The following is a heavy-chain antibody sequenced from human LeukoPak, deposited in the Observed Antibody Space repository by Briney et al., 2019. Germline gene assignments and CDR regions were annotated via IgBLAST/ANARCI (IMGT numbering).Heavy chain of an antibody. CDR1: GGTFSSYT. CDR3: ASIRGGYSSRRALEEEPFDP. V-gene: IGHV1-69*02. J-gene: IGHJ5*02. D-gene: IGHD6-13*01. Sequence: GASVKVSCKASGGTFSSYTISWVRQAPGQGLEWKGRIIPILGIANYAQKFQGRVTITADKSTSTAYMELSSLRSEDTAVYYCASIRGGYSSRRALEEEPFDPWGQGTLVTVSS. CDR2: IIPILGIA.